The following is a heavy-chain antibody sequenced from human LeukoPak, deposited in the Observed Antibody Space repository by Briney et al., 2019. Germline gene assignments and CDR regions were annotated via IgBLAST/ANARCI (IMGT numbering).Heavy chain of an antibody. J-gene: IGHJ4*02. D-gene: IGHD3-9*01. CDR1: GGSISSYY. CDR2: IYYSGST. V-gene: IGHV4-59*08. Sequence: PSETLSLTCTVSGGSISSYYWSWIRQPPGKGLEWIGYIYYSGSTNYNPSLKSRVTISLDTSKNQFSLKLSSVTAADTAVYYCASIRYFDWPGWGIFDYWGQGTLVTVSS. CDR3: ASIRYFDWPGWGIFDY.